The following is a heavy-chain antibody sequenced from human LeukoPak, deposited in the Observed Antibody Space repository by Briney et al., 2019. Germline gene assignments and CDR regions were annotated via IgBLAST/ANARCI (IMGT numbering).Heavy chain of an antibody. J-gene: IGHJ6*03. CDR1: GGSISTGSYY. Sequence: PSQTLSLTCTVSGGSISTGSYYWSWIRQPPGKGLEWIGYIYYSGSTNYNPSLKSRVTISVDTSKNQFSLKLSSVTAADTAVYYCARGRDGYNPVRGYYYYMDVWGKGTTVTISS. V-gene: IGHV4-61*01. D-gene: IGHD5-24*01. CDR3: ARGRDGYNPVRGYYYYMDV. CDR2: IYYSGST.